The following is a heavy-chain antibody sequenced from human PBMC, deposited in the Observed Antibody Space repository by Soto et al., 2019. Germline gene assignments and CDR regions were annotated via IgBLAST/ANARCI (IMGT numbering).Heavy chain of an antibody. Sequence: ASVKVSCKASGGTFSSYAISWVRQAPGQGLEWMGGIIPIFGTANYAQKFQGRVTITADKSTSTAYMELSSLRSEDTAVYYCAREVRLLLYGINWFDPWGQGTLVTVSS. D-gene: IGHD3-22*01. V-gene: IGHV1-69*06. CDR1: GGTFSSYA. CDR3: AREVRLLLYGINWFDP. CDR2: IIPIFGTA. J-gene: IGHJ5*02.